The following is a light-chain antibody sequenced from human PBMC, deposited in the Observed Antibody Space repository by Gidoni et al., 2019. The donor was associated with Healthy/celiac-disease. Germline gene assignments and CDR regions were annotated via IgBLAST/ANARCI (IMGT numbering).Light chain of an antibody. CDR3: QQSYSTPIT. CDR1: QSISSY. J-gene: IGKJ5*01. V-gene: IGKV1-39*01. Sequence: DIQMTQSPSSLSASVGDRVTITCRASQSISSYLNWYQQKPGKAPKLLIYAASSLQSGVPSRFSGSGSGTDFTLNISSLKPEDFATYYCQQSYSTPITFGQGTRLEIK. CDR2: AAS.